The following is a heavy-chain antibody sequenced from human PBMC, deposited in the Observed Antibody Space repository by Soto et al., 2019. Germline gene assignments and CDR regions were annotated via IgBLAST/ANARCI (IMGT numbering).Heavy chain of an antibody. CDR1: GFTFSSYA. Sequence: EVQLLESGGGLVQPGGSLRLSCAASGFTFSSYAMNWVRQAPGKGLEWVSVISGSDGSTYYADSVKGRFTISRDNSKNTLYGQMNSLRAEDTAVYYCAKAISGYNAPLDHWGQGTRVTVSS. CDR3: AKAISGYNAPLDH. J-gene: IGHJ4*02. V-gene: IGHV3-23*01. CDR2: ISGSDGST. D-gene: IGHD1-20*01.